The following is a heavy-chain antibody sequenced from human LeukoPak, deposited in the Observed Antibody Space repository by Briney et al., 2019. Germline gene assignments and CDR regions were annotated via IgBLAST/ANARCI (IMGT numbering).Heavy chain of an antibody. J-gene: IGHJ4*02. CDR3: ARAAAQDWLEDYFDY. CDR1: GLAFSSYG. D-gene: IGHD6-13*01. CDR2: IWYDGSNK. V-gene: IGHV3-33*01. Sequence: GRSLRLSCAASGLAFSSYGMHWVRQAPGKGLEWVAVIWYDGSNKYYADSVKGRFTISRDNSKNTLYLQMNSLRAEDTAVYYFARAAAQDWLEDYFDYWGQGTLVTVSS.